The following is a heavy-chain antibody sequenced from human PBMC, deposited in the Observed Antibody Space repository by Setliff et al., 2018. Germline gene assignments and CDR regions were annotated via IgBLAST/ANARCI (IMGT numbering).Heavy chain of an antibody. CDR2: ISYDGSNK. D-gene: IGHD3-22*01. Sequence: SLRLSCAASGFTFSSYAMHWVRQAPGKGLGWVAVISYDGSNKYYADSVKGRFTISRDNSKNTLYLQMNSLRAEDTAVYYCATGKYYYDSSGKGETDEFDYWGQGTLVTVSS. CDR1: GFTFSSYA. V-gene: IGHV3-30*04. J-gene: IGHJ4*02. CDR3: ATGKYYYDSSGKGETDEFDY.